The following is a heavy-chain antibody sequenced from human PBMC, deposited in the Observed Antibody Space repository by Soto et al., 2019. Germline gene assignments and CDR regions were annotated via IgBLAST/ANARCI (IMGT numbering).Heavy chain of an antibody. D-gene: IGHD4-17*01. V-gene: IGHV3-30*18. CDR3: AKVGYSFEMTTADY. Sequence: GGSLRLSCAASGFTFSSYGMHWVRQAPGKGLEWVAVISYDGSNKYYADSVKGRFTISRDNSKNTLYLQMNSLRAEDTAVYYCAKVGYSFEMTTADYWGQGTLVTVSS. CDR1: GFTFSSYG. J-gene: IGHJ4*02. CDR2: ISYDGSNK.